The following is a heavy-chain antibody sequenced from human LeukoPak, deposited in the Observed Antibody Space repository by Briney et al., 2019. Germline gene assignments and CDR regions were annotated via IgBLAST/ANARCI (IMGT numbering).Heavy chain of an antibody. J-gene: IGHJ4*02. V-gene: IGHV3-7*01. D-gene: IGHD2-2*01. CDR3: AKDLVPAAIDY. CDR1: GFTFSSYW. Sequence: GGSLRLSCAASGFTFSSYWMSWVRQAPGKGLEWVANIKQDGSEKYYVDSVKGRFTISRDNAKNSLYLQMNSLRAEDTAVYYCAKDLVPAAIDYWGQGTLVTVSS. CDR2: IKQDGSEK.